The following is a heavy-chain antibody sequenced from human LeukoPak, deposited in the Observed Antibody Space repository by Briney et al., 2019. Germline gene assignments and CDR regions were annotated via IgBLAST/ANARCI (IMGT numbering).Heavy chain of an antibody. J-gene: IGHJ4*02. CDR2: IGSRAYGGTT. CDR3: TRDGWELPYFDY. V-gene: IGHV3-49*04. Sequence: GRSLRLSCTTSGFTFGDYAMSWVRQAPGKGLEWVGFIGSRAYGGTTKYAASVKGRFTISRDDSKSIAYLQMNSLKTEDTAVYYCTRDGWELPYFDYWGQETLVTVSS. D-gene: IGHD1-26*01. CDR1: GFTFGDYA.